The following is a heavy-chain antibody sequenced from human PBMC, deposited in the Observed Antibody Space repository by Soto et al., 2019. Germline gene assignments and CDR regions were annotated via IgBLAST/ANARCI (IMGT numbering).Heavy chain of an antibody. CDR2: INSGGNT. J-gene: IGHJ6*02. Sequence: EVQLVESGGGLVQPGGSLRLSCAASGFGVSNNYMSWVRQAPGKGLEWVSAINSGGNTYYADSGKGRFTISGDKSNHTVYLQMNRVRAADTAVYCCARGGGSYSYGEYCYDGVDDWGQGTTVTVSS. CDR1: GFGVSNNY. D-gene: IGHD3-16*02. CDR3: ARGGGSYSYGEYCYDGVDD. V-gene: IGHV3-66*01.